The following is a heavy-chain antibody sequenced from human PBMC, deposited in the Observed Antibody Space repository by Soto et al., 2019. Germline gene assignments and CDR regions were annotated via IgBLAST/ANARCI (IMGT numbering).Heavy chain of an antibody. Sequence: EVQLLESGGGLVQPGGSLRLSCAASGFTFSSYAMSWVRQAPGKGLEWVSAISGSGGSTYYADSVKGRFTISRDNSKNTLYLQMNSLRAEDTAVYYCAKDLTRSTTYNRSLDYWGQGTLVTVSS. CDR1: GFTFSSYA. CDR2: ISGSGGST. J-gene: IGHJ4*02. CDR3: AKDLTRSTTYNRSLDY. V-gene: IGHV3-23*01. D-gene: IGHD1-1*01.